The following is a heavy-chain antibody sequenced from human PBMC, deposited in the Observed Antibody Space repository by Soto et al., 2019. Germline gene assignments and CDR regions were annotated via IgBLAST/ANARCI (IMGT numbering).Heavy chain of an antibody. CDR1: GYSFTSYW. D-gene: IGHD2-2*01. V-gene: IGHV5-51*01. CDR3: ARSYCSSTSCYGFDY. Sequence: PGESLKISCKGSGYSFTSYWIGWVRQMPGKGLEWMGIIYPGDSDTRYSPSFQGQVTISADKSISTAYLQWSSLKASDTAMYYCARSYCSSTSCYGFDYWGQGTLVTVSS. J-gene: IGHJ4*02. CDR2: IYPGDSDT.